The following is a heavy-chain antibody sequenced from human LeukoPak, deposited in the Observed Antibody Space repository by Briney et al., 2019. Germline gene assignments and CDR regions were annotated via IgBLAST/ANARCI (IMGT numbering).Heavy chain of an antibody. D-gene: IGHD3-3*01. CDR2: ISYDGSNK. Sequence: GSLRLSCTASGFTFSSYCMRWVRQAPGKGLEWVTLISYDGSNKYYADSVKGRFTISRDNSKNTLYLQMNSLRAEDTAVYYCAKEGYDFWSGYTQRHFDYWGQGTLVTVSS. CDR3: AKEGYDFWSGYTQRHFDY. CDR1: GFTFSSYC. V-gene: IGHV3-30*18. J-gene: IGHJ4*02.